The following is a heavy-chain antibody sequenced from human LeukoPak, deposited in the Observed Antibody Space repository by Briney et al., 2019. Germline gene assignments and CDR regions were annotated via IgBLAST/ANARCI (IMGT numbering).Heavy chain of an antibody. D-gene: IGHD3-22*01. Sequence: SETLSLTCAVYGGSFSGYYWSWIRQPPGKGLEWIGEINHSGSTNYNPSLKSRVTISVDTSKNQFSLKLSSVTAADTAVYYCARVAGATMIVVVITKESWFDPWGQGTLVTVSS. V-gene: IGHV4-34*01. J-gene: IGHJ5*02. CDR1: GGSFSGYY. CDR2: INHSGST. CDR3: ARVAGATMIVVVITKESWFDP.